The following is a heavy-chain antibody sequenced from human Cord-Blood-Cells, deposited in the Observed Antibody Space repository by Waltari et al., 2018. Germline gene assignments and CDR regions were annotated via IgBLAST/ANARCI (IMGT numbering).Heavy chain of an antibody. D-gene: IGHD3-16*01. CDR2: IKQDGSEK. V-gene: IGHV3-7*01. CDR1: GFTFSSYW. J-gene: IGHJ4*02. Sequence: EVQLVESGGGLVQPGGSLSLSCAASGFTFSSYWMSWVRQAPGKGLGWVANIKQDGSEKYYVDSVKGRFTISRDNAKNSLYLQMNSLRAEDTAVYYCARDEGLGDFDYWGQGTLVTVSS. CDR3: ARDEGLGDFDY.